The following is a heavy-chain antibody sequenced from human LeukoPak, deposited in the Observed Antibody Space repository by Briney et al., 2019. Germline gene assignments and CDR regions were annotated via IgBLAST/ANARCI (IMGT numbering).Heavy chain of an antibody. CDR3: ARGDYYDSSGYGDY. J-gene: IGHJ4*02. D-gene: IGHD3-22*01. Sequence: GGSLRLSCAASGFTFSSYGMHWVRQAPGKGLEWVAVIWYDGSNKYYADSVKGRFTISRDNSKDTLYLQMNSLRAEDTAVYYCARGDYYDSSGYGDYWGQGTLVTVSS. CDR1: GFTFSSYG. V-gene: IGHV3-33*01. CDR2: IWYDGSNK.